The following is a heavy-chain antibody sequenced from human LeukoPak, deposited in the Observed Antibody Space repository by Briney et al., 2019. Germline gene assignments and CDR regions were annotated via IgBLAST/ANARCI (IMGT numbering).Heavy chain of an antibody. CDR1: GDSISGSSFY. CDR3: ARVEENYYGMDV. CDR2: IYNSGST. J-gene: IGHJ6*02. D-gene: IGHD3-3*01. V-gene: IGHV4-39*07. Sequence: SETLSLTCTVSGDSISGSSFYWGWIRQPPGKGLAWIGSIYNSGSTYYNPSLKSRVTISLDTSKNQFSLKLSSVAAADTAVYYCARVEENYYGMDVWGQGTTVTVSS.